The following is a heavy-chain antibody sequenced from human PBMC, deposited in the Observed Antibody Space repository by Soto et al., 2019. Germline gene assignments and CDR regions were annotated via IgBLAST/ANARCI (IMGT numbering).Heavy chain of an antibody. CDR2: IYYSGST. CDR1: GGSISSNY. D-gene: IGHD3-16*01. V-gene: IGHV4-59*01. J-gene: IGHJ4*02. CDR3: ARGWGYYFDY. Sequence: QVQLQESGPGLVKHSETLSLTCTVSGGSISSNYWSWIRQPPGKGLEWIGYIYYSGSTNYNPSLKSRVTISVDTSKNQFSLKLSSVTAADTAVYYCARGWGYYFDYWGQGTLVTVSS.